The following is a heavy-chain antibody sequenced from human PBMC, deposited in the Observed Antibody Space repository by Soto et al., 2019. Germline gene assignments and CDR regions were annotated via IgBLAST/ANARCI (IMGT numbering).Heavy chain of an antibody. CDR1: GFTFSSYA. Sequence: GGSLRLSCAASGFTFSSYAMHWVRQAPGKGLEWVAVISYDGSNKYYADSVKGRFTISRDNSKNTLYLQMNSLRAEDTAVYYCASDIVATMSGGSLRYLDYWGQGTLVTVSS. CDR3: ASDIVATMSGGSLRYLDY. CDR2: ISYDGSNK. D-gene: IGHD5-12*01. J-gene: IGHJ4*02. V-gene: IGHV3-30-3*01.